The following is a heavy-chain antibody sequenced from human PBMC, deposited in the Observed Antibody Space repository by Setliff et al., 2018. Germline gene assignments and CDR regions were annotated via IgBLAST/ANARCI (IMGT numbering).Heavy chain of an antibody. Sequence: TLSLTCTVSGGSISSSSYYWGWIRQPPGKGLEWIGSIYYSGSTYYNPSLKSRVTISVDTSKNQFSLKLSSVTAADTAVYYCALNPSWFGELFAWFDPWGQGTLVTVS. J-gene: IGHJ5*02. CDR1: GGSISSSSYY. CDR2: IYYSGST. V-gene: IGHV4-39*01. CDR3: ALNPSWFGELFAWFDP. D-gene: IGHD3-10*01.